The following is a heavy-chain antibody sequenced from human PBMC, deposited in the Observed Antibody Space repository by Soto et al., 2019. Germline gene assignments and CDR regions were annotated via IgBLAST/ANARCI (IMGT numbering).Heavy chain of an antibody. CDR1: GFTFSSYW. V-gene: IGHV3-74*01. CDR2: INSDGSST. D-gene: IGHD2-15*01. CDR3: ARDQGYCSGGSCNLNWFDP. J-gene: IGHJ5*02. Sequence: EVQLVESGGGLVQPGGSLRLSCAASGFTFSSYWMHWVRQAPGKGLVWVSRINSDGSSTSYADSVKGRFTISRDNAKNTLYLQMNSLRAEDTAVYYCARDQGYCSGGSCNLNWFDPWGQGTLATVSS.